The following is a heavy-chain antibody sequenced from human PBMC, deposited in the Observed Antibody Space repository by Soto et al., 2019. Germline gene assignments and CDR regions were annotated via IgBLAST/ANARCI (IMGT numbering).Heavy chain of an antibody. CDR2: IYYSGST. J-gene: IGHJ3*02. CDR1: GGSISSYY. V-gene: IGHV4-59*08. D-gene: IGHD3-9*01. Sequence: SETLSLTCTVSGGSISSYYWSWIRQPPGKGLEWIGYIYYSGSTNYNPSLKSRVTISVGTSKNQFSLKLSSVTAADTAVYYCARDTYYDILTGAGFDIWGQGTMVTVSS. CDR3: ARDTYYDILTGAGFDI.